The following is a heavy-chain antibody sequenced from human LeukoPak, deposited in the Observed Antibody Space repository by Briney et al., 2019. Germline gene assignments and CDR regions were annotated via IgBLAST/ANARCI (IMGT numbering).Heavy chain of an antibody. J-gene: IGHJ4*02. D-gene: IGHD4-17*01. Sequence: GGSLRLSCAASGFMFRNYAMDWVRQAPGKGLEWVSAIIASGGTTYYADSVKGRFTISRDNSKNTMFLQMNSLRAEDTAVYYCAKDFGDRFYYFDSGRQVTLVTVSS. CDR2: IIASGGTT. V-gene: IGHV3-23*01. CDR3: AKDFGDRFYYFDS. CDR1: GFMFRNYA.